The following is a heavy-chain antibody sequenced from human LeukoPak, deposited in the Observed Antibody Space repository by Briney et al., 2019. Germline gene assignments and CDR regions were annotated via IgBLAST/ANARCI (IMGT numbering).Heavy chain of an antibody. CDR2: IYYSGST. D-gene: IGHD1-26*01. CDR1: GGSISSSSYY. Sequence: SETLSLTCTVSGGSISSSSYYWGWIRQPPGKGLEWIGSIYYSGSTYYNPSLKSRVTISVDTSKNLFSLKLSSVTAADTAVYYCARLSTWRVGATLSWGQGTLVTVSS. V-gene: IGHV4-39*01. J-gene: IGHJ4*02. CDR3: ARLSTWRVGATLS.